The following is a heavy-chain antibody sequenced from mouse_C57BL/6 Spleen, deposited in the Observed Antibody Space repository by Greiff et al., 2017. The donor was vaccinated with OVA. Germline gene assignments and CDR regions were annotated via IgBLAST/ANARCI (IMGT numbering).Heavy chain of an antibody. D-gene: IGHD2-4*01. CDR2: IYPRSGNT. CDR3: ARSSYDYLAWFAY. J-gene: IGHJ3*01. V-gene: IGHV1-81*01. CDR1: GYTFTSYG. Sequence: VQLQQSGAELARPGASVKLSCKASGYTFTSYGISWVKQRTGQGLEWIGEIYPRSGNTYYNEKFKGKATLTADKSSSTAYMELRSLTSEDSAVYFCARSSYDYLAWFAYWGQGTLVTVSA.